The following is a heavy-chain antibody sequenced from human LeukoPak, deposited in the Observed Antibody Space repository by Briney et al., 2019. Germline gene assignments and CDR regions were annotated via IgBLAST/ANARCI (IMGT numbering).Heavy chain of an antibody. CDR2: MDTFGGI. J-gene: IGHJ4*02. CDR1: DFSVNNNC. CDR3: AGGSYYGSGGRPGYFDH. D-gene: IGHD3-10*01. Sequence: GGSLRLSCAASDFSVNNNCMNWVRQAPGKGLEWVSLMDTFGGIYYRDSVKGRFTISRDISKNTLYLQMNTLSAEDTAVYYCAGGSYYGSGGRPGYFDHWGQGILVTVSS. V-gene: IGHV3-53*01.